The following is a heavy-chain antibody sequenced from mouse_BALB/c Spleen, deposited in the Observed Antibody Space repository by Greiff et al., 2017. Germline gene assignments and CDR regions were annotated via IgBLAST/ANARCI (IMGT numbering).Heavy chain of an antibody. D-gene: IGHD1-1*01. V-gene: IGHV3-8*02. CDR1: GDSITSGY. CDR3: ARAAYGCSYGDWYFEV. Sequence: EVQVVESGPSLVKPSQTLSLTCSVTGDSITSGYWNWIRKFPGNKLEYMGYISYSGSTYYNPSLKSRISITRDTSKNQYYLQLNSVTTEDTATYYCARAAYGCSYGDWYFEVWGAGTTVTVSS. J-gene: IGHJ1*01. CDR2: ISYSGST.